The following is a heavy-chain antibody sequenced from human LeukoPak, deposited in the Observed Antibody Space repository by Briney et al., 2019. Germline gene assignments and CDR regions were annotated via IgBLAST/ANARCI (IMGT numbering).Heavy chain of an antibody. J-gene: IGHJ5*02. D-gene: IGHD3-16*01. Sequence: PGGSLRLSCAASGFTFSSYTMHWVRQAPGKGLEWVAVIFYDAINKYYADSVKGRFTISRDNSKNTLYLQMNSLRTEDTAVYYCARDDGDDISIVNDYYLDPWGQGTLVTVSS. CDR2: IFYDAINK. V-gene: IGHV3-30-3*01. CDR3: ARDDGDDISIVNDYYLDP. CDR1: GFTFSSYT.